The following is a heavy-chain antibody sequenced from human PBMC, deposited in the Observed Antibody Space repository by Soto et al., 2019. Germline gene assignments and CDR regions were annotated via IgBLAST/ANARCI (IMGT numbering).Heavy chain of an antibody. J-gene: IGHJ6*02. CDR2: ISSSSSYI. D-gene: IGHD2-15*01. CDR3: ARGHCSGGDCQHYYYGMDG. CDR1: GFTFSTYS. V-gene: IGHV3-21*01. Sequence: EVQLVESGGGLVKPGGSLRLSCAASGFTFSTYSMNWVRQAPGQGLEWVSSISSSSSYIYYVDSVKGRFTISRDNAKHSLYLEINSLRADDTAAYYCARGHCSGGDCQHYYYGMDGGGQVTTVTVSS.